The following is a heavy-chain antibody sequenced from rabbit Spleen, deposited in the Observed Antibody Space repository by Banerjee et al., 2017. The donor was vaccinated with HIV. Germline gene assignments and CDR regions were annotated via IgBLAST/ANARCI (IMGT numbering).Heavy chain of an antibody. J-gene: IGHJ6*01. V-gene: IGHV1S45*01. CDR1: GFSFDSGYV. CDR2: INSYTGRP. Sequence: QEQLVESGGGLVQPEGSLTLTCTVSGFSFDSGYVMCWVRQAPGKGLEWIACINSYTGRPVYASWTKGRFTCSKTSSTTVTLQMTSLTVADTATYFCARDTGSSFSSYGMDLWGQGTLVTVS. D-gene: IGHD8-1*01. CDR3: ARDTGSSFSSYGMDL.